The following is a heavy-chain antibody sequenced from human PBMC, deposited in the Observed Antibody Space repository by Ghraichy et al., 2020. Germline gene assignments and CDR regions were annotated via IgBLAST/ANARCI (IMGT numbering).Heavy chain of an antibody. D-gene: IGHD3-10*01. CDR2: VFYSASA. CDR3: ARHESGRHFVFDY. CDR1: GDSISAYS. J-gene: IGHJ4*02. Sequence: LETLSLTCTPSGDSISAYSWSWIRQPPGKGLEWIGFVFYSASAKYNPSLESRVLISIDRSQNQLSLKLRSVTAADTAFYYCARHESGRHFVFDYWGQGTLVTVSS. V-gene: IGHV4-59*08.